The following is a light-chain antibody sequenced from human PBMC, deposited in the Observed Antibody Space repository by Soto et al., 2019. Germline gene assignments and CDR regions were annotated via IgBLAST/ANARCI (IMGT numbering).Light chain of an antibody. CDR3: QQYRNWPRT. V-gene: IGKV3-15*01. CDR1: QSISDN. J-gene: IGKJ1*01. Sequence: EIVLTQSPGTLSLSPGERATLSCRASQSISDNLAWYQQKPGLAPRLLIYGASTRATDMPGRFSGRGSGTECTLTISSLQSEDVAVYYCQQYRNWPRTLGQGTKVDIK. CDR2: GAS.